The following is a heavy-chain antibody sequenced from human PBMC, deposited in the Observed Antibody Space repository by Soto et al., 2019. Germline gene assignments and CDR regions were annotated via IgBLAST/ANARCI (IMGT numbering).Heavy chain of an antibody. CDR1: GFTFSSYG. Sequence: HPGGSLRLSCAASGFTFSSYGMHWVRQAPGKGLEWVAVIWYDGSNKYYADSVKGRFTISRDNSKNTLYLQMNSLRAEDTAVYYCARETYYYDSSGYQSWFDPWGQGTLVTVSS. D-gene: IGHD3-22*01. J-gene: IGHJ5*02. CDR2: IWYDGSNK. CDR3: ARETYYYDSSGYQSWFDP. V-gene: IGHV3-33*01.